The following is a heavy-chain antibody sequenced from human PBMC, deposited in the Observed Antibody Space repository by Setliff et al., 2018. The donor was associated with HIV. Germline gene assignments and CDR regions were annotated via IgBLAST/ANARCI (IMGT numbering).Heavy chain of an antibody. CDR2: INRDGTEK. J-gene: IGHJ4*02. CDR1: GFTFSNYW. V-gene: IGHV3-7*03. Sequence: SLRPSCAASGFTFSNYWMTWVRQAPGKGLEWVAQINRDGTEKYYVDSVKGRFTISRDNAKNSLYLQMNSLRAEDTALYYCARDSGVATIRKSALDYWGQGTLVTVSS. CDR3: ARDSGVATIRKSALDY. D-gene: IGHD5-12*01.